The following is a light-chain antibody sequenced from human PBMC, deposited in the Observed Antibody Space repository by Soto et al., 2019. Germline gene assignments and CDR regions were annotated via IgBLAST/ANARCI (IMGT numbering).Light chain of an antibody. CDR1: QSVSTY. V-gene: IGKV3-11*01. CDR2: DAS. Sequence: EIVLTQFPATPSLTPGERATLSCRASQSVSTYLAWYQQKSGQAPRLLIYDASNRATGIPARFSGSGFGTDFTLTISSLEPEDFAVYYCQQRGNWPRTFGQGTKV. CDR3: QQRGNWPRT. J-gene: IGKJ1*01.